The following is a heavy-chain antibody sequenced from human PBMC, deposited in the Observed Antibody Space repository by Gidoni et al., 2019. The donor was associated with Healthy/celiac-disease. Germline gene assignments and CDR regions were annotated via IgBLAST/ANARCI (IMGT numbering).Heavy chain of an antibody. J-gene: IGHJ4*02. Sequence: EVQLVESGGGLVQPGRSLRLSCTASGFTFGDYAMSWVRQAPGKGLEWVGFIRSKAYGGTTEYAASVKGRFTISRDDSKSIAYLQMNSLKTEDTAVYYCTLRRWLHYWGQGTLVTVSS. V-gene: IGHV3-49*04. CDR1: GFTFGDYA. CDR3: TLRRWLHY. CDR2: IRSKAYGGTT. D-gene: IGHD5-12*01.